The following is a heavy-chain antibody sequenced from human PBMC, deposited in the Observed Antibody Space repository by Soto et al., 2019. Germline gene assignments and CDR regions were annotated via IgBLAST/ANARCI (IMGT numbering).Heavy chain of an antibody. CDR1: GYTFTSYD. CDR3: ARGVLAAAGPSFDY. V-gene: IGHV1-18*01. D-gene: IGHD6-13*01. J-gene: IGHJ4*02. Sequence: ASVKVSWKASGYTFTSYDLSWVRQAPGQGLEWMGWISAYNGNTRYAQKFQGRVTMTRDTSISTAYMELSSLRSEDTAVYYCARGVLAAAGPSFDYWGQGTLVTVSS. CDR2: ISAYNGNT.